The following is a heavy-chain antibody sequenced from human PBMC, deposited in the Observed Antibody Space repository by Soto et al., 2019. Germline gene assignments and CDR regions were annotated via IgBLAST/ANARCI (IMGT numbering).Heavy chain of an antibody. Sequence: ASVKVSCKASGYTFTGYYMHWVRQAPGQGLEWMGWINPNSGDTNYAQKFQGRVTMTRDTSISTAYMELSRLRSDDTAVYYCARSRSRSTIFGVVSVLGYFDYWGQGTLVTVSS. CDR1: GYTFTGYY. CDR2: INPNSGDT. CDR3: ARSRSRSTIFGVVSVLGYFDY. D-gene: IGHD3-3*01. J-gene: IGHJ4*02. V-gene: IGHV1-2*02.